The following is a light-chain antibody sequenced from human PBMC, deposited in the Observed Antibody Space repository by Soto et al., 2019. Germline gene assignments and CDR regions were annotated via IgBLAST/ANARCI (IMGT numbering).Light chain of an antibody. J-gene: IGLJ3*02. Sequence: QSVLTQPPSASATPGQRVTISCSGSSSNIGSNTVNWYQQVPGAAPRLLIYHNDHRPSGVPDRISGSKSGTSASLAISGLQSEDEADYYCSSWDGSLRGWLFGGGTRSPS. V-gene: IGLV1-44*01. CDR2: HND. CDR1: SSNIGSNT. CDR3: SSWDGSLRGWL.